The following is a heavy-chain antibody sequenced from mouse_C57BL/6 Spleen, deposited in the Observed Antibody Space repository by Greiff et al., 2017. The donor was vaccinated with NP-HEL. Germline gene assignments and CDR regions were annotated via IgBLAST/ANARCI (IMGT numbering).Heavy chain of an antibody. V-gene: IGHV1-66*01. Sequence: QVQLQQSGPELVKPGASVKISCKASGYSFTSYYIHWVKQRPGQGLEWIGWIYPGSGNTKYNEKFKGKATLTADTSSSTAYMQLSSLTSEDSAVYYCARGFYDYEDAMDDWGQGTSVTGSA. CDR2: IYPGSGNT. CDR1: GYSFTSYY. D-gene: IGHD2-4*01. CDR3: ARGFYDYEDAMDD. J-gene: IGHJ4*01.